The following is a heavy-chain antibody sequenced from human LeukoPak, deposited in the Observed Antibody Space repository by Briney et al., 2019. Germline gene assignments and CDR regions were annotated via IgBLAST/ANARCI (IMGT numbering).Heavy chain of an antibody. CDR2: IYYSGST. V-gene: IGHV4-34*01. CDR3: ARPNIGDFWSGYRYAFDI. J-gene: IGHJ3*02. Sequence: SETLSLTCAVYGGSFSGYYWSWIRQPPGKGLEWIGSIYYSGSTYYNPSLKSRVTISVDTSKNQFSLKLSSVTAADTAVYYCARPNIGDFWSGYRYAFDIWGQGTMVTVSS. D-gene: IGHD3-3*01. CDR1: GGSFSGYY.